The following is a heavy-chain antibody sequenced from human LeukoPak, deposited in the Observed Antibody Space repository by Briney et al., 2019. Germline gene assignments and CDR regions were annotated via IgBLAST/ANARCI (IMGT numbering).Heavy chain of an antibody. D-gene: IGHD3-10*01. J-gene: IGHJ6*03. Sequence: GGSLRLSCAASGFSFSSFWMHWVRQAPGKGLVWVSGIKSDGAGTSYVDSVKGRFTISRDNAKNTLDLQMNSLRAEDTAVYYCARDQAGGGDYYYMDVWGKGTTVTVSS. V-gene: IGHV3-74*01. CDR2: IKSDGAGT. CDR1: GFSFSSFW. CDR3: ARDQAGGGDYYYMDV.